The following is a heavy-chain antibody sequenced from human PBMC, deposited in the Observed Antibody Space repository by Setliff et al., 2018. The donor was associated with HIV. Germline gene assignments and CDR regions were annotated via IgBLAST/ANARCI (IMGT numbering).Heavy chain of an antibody. Sequence: PSETLSLTCAVHGGPLTDHYWNWIRQSPGKGLEWIAEVHHTGYLNYNPSLKSRVTISVDTSKNQFSLKLTSVTAADMGVYYCARGRKKTLAVSGTRYFDFWGQGTLVTVSS. V-gene: IGHV4-34*01. CDR2: VHHTGYL. CDR3: ARGRKKTLAVSGTRYFDF. CDR1: GGPLTDHY. J-gene: IGHJ4*02. D-gene: IGHD6-19*01.